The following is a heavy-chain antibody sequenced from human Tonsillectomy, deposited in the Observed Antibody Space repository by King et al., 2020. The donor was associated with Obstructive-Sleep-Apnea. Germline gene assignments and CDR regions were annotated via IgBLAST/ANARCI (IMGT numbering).Heavy chain of an antibody. CDR3: AKVSYYDFWSGYPCSFDY. CDR2: ISGSGGST. J-gene: IGHJ4*02. D-gene: IGHD3-3*01. Sequence: VQLVESGGGLVQPGGSPRLSCAASGFTFSNYAMSWVRQAPGKGLEWVSAISGSGGSTYYADSEKDRFTISRDNSKNTLSLQMNNVRAEETALYYCAKVSYYDFWSGYPCSFDYWGQGTLVTVSS. V-gene: IGHV3-23*04. CDR1: GFTFSNYA.